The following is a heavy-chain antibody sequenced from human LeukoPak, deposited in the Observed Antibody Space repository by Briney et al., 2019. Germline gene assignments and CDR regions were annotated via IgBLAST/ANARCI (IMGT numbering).Heavy chain of an antibody. CDR1: GGSASRDK. CDR3: AGEERAAFDI. V-gene: IGHV4-4*07. CDR2: IHINGDT. J-gene: IGHJ3*02. Sequence: PSETLSLTCIPDGGSASRDKWYWMRLPAAKKLEWVGRIHINGDTNYNPSLKSRVSMSVDSSKNQFSLRLNSVTAADTAVYYCAGEERAAFDIWGQGTMVTVSS.